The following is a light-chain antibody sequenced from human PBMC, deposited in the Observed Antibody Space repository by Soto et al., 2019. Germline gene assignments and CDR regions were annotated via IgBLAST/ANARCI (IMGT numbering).Light chain of an antibody. V-gene: IGKV1-5*01. Sequence: MYHSAATVSAKIRDRVTITCRASQNISTWLAWFQQKPGKAPNLLIYDASSLQSGVPSRFSGSGSGTQFTLIISSLQPDDFATYSCQQYNSYSITFGQGTRLAIK. J-gene: IGKJ5*01. CDR1: QNISTW. CDR3: QQYNSYSIT. CDR2: DAS.